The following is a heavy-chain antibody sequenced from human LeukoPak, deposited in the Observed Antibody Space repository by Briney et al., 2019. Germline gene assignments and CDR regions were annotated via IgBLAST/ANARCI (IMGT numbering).Heavy chain of an antibody. J-gene: IGHJ4*02. CDR2: TYYKSKWSN. CDR3: ARGDQAFDY. V-gene: IGHV6-1*01. CDR1: GDSVSSNSAV. Sequence: SQTLSLTCAISGDSVSSNSAVWNWIRQSPSRGLEWLGRTYYKSKWSNNYAVSVKSRITINPDTSENQFSLQLDSVTPEDTAVYYCARGDQAFDYWGQGTLVTVSS. D-gene: IGHD2-2*01.